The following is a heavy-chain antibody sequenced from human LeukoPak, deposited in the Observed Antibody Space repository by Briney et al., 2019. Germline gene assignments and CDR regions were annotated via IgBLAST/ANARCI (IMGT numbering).Heavy chain of an antibody. Sequence: GRSLRLSCAASGFTFSSYGMHWVRQAPGKGLEWVAFIRCDGSNKYYADSVKGRFTISRDHAKNTLYLQMNSLRAEDTAVYYCTRGYLGIDYWGQGTLVTVSS. J-gene: IGHJ4*02. CDR1: GFTFSSYG. D-gene: IGHD1-14*01. CDR3: TRGYLGIDY. V-gene: IGHV3-33*08. CDR2: IRCDGSNK.